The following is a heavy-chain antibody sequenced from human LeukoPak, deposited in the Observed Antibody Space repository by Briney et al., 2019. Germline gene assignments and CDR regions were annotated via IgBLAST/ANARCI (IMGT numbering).Heavy chain of an antibody. J-gene: IGHJ4*02. Sequence: ASVRVSCKASGYPFISHFLNWVRQAPGQGLEWMGNIDTTTGNPRYAQDFTGRFVFSLDTSVSTAYLQITSLKADDTAAYYCVRGTPTPGMDYWGQGTQVTVSS. CDR3: VRGTPTPGMDY. CDR1: GYPFISHF. CDR2: IDTTTGNP. D-gene: IGHD3-10*01. V-gene: IGHV7-4-1*02.